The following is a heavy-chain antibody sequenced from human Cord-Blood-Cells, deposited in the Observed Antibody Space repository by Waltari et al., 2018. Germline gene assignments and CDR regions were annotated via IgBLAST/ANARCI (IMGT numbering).Heavy chain of an antibody. J-gene: IGHJ4*02. CDR2: IEPNSGGT. Sequence: QVQLVQSGAEVKKPGASVKVSCKASGYTFTGYYMHWVRQAPGQGLEWRGWIEPNSGGTNYAQKVKGRVTMTRDTSSSTAYMGLSRLRSDDTAVYYCARDSGTAGTGYWGQGTLVTVSS. CDR3: ARDSGTAGTGY. CDR1: GYTFTGYY. V-gene: IGHV1-2*02. D-gene: IGHD6-13*01.